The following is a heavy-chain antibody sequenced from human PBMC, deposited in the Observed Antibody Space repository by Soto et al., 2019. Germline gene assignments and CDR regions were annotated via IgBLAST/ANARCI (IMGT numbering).Heavy chain of an antibody. CDR1: GDSMTSGDYS. D-gene: IGHD2-2*01. CDR2: IYRTGNT. Sequence: SETLSLTCTVSGDSMTSGDYSWSWIRQPPGKGLEWLGYIYRTGNTHYSPSLKSRVSIPQDRSKNQFSLELTSVTAADTAVYYCARGDYQYSIDYWGQGTLVTVSS. CDR3: ARGDYQYSIDY. V-gene: IGHV4-30-2*01. J-gene: IGHJ4*02.